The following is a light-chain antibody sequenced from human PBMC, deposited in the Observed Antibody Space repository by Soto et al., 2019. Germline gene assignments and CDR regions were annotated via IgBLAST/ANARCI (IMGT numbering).Light chain of an antibody. V-gene: IGKV3-15*01. J-gene: IGKJ1*01. CDR1: QSVSSK. Sequence: EIVMTQSPATLSVSPGERATLSCRASQSVSSKLAWYQQKPGQAPRVLIYGASTRATGIPARFSGSGSGTEFTLTISILQSEDFAVYYCQHYNDWPPTWTFGQGTRVEI. CDR3: QHYNDWPPTWT. CDR2: GAS.